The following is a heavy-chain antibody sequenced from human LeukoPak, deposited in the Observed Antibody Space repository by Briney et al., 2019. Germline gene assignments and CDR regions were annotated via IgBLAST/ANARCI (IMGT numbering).Heavy chain of an antibody. CDR3: ARGPGWSYFDY. Sequence: GGSLTLSCSAFGFTVSSKYMRWVRPAPGKGLEGVAVFYSGGSTYYPDSVKGRSTISRNNSKNTLYFQMNSLRAEDTAVYYCARGPGWSYFDYWGQGTLVTVSS. CDR2: FYSGGST. V-gene: IGHV3-66*01. J-gene: IGHJ4*02. CDR1: GFTVSSKY. D-gene: IGHD2-15*01.